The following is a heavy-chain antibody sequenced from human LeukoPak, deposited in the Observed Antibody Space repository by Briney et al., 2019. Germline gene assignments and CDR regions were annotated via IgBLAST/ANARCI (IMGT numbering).Heavy chain of an antibody. D-gene: IGHD2-2*01. CDR3: AILGYCSSTSCSHHHFDY. V-gene: IGHV4-39*01. CDR1: GGSISSSSYY. J-gene: IGHJ4*02. Sequence: SETLSLTCTVSGGSISSSSYYWGWIRQPPGKGLEWIGRIYYSGSTYYNPSLKSRVTISVDTSKNQFSLKLSSVTAADTAVYYCAILGYCSSTSCSHHHFDYWGQGTLVTVSS. CDR2: IYYSGST.